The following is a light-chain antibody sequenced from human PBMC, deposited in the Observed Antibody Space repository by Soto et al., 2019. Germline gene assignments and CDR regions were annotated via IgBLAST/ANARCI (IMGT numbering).Light chain of an antibody. CDR3: QQYGSSPPYT. J-gene: IGKJ2*01. Sequence: VLTQSPGTLSLSPGASATLSCRASQSVSNNYFACYQQKPGQAPRLLIFGSSDRATGIPDRFSGSGSGTDFTLTISRLEPEDFAVYYCQQYGSSPPYTFGQGTKLEIK. CDR1: QSVSNNY. V-gene: IGKV3-20*01. CDR2: GSS.